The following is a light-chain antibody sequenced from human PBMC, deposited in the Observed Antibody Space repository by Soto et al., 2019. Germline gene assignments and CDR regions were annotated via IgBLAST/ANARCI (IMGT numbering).Light chain of an antibody. CDR2: EVS. J-gene: IGLJ3*02. CDR3: SSYPLRNTLVL. V-gene: IGLV2-14*01. Sequence: QSALTQPASVSGSPGQSITISCTGTSSDVGGYNFVSWYQQHPGKAPRLIIYEVSSRLSGVSYRFAGSKSGNTASLTISGLQAEDEADSYCSSYPLRNTLVLFGGGTKVTVL. CDR1: SSDVGGYNF.